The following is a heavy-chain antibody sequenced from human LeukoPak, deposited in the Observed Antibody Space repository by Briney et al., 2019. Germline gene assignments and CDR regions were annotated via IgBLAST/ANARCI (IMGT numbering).Heavy chain of an antibody. V-gene: IGHV3-23*01. J-gene: IGHJ4*02. Sequence: GGSLRLSCAASGFTFSSYAMSWVRQAPGKGLEWVSAISGSGGSTYYADSVKGRFTISRDNSKNTLYLQMNSLRAEDTAVYYCAKKPQSWFGELDSGYWGQGTLVTVSS. CDR3: AKKPQSWFGELDSGY. D-gene: IGHD3-10*01. CDR1: GFTFSSYA. CDR2: ISGSGGST.